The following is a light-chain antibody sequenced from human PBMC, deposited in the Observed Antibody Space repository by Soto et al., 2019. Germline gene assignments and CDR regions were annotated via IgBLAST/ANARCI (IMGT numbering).Light chain of an antibody. CDR3: SSCTSTSTLVV. V-gene: IGLV2-14*01. Sequence: QSALTQPASVSGSPGQSTTISCTGTSSDIGAYNYVSWYQQHPGKAPKLIIYDVSNRPSGVSNRFSGSKSGNTASLTISGHQAEDEAAYYCSSCTSTSTLVVFGGGTKLTVL. CDR1: SSDIGAYNY. CDR2: DVS. J-gene: IGLJ3*02.